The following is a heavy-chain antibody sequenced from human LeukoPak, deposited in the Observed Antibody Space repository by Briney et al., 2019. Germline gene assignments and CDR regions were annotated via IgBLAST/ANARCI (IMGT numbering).Heavy chain of an antibody. J-gene: IGHJ3*02. CDR3: ARDGGRAFDI. CDR1: GGSISSYY. Sequence: SETLSLTCTVSGGSISSYYWSWIRQPPGKGLEWIGYIYYSGSTSYNPSLKSRVTISVDTSKNQFSLKLSSVTAADTAVYYCARDGGRAFDIWGQGTMVTVSS. D-gene: IGHD3-16*01. V-gene: IGHV4-59*01. CDR2: IYYSGST.